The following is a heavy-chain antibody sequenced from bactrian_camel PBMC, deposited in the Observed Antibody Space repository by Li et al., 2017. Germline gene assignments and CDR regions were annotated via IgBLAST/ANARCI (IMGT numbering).Heavy chain of an antibody. CDR3: AAVGVFPLDMSFSEALGSPLYSY. Sequence: HVQLVESGGGSVQAGESLRLSCVVSGYRYSTYCMGWFRQAPGKEREGVAIIYTPGGTTDYAEAVKGRFTISQDNAKNTLYLQTNSLLPEDTGMYYCAAVGVFPLDMSFSEALGSPLYSYWGQGTQVTVS. J-gene: IGHJ4*01. D-gene: IGHD3*01. V-gene: IGHV3S1*01. CDR1: GYRYSTYC. CDR2: IYTPGGTT.